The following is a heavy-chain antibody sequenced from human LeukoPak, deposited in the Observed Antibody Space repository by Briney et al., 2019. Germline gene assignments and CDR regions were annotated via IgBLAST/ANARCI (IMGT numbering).Heavy chain of an antibody. Sequence: SETLSLTCTVSGGSISSYYWSWIRQPPGKGLEWIGYIYYSRSTNYNPSLKSRVTISVDTSKNQFSLKLSSVTAADTAVYYCARTGYWCSSTSCLYYFDYWGQGTLVTVSS. CDR2: IYYSRST. V-gene: IGHV4-59*01. D-gene: IGHD2-2*01. J-gene: IGHJ4*02. CDR1: GGSISSYY. CDR3: ARTGYWCSSTSCLYYFDY.